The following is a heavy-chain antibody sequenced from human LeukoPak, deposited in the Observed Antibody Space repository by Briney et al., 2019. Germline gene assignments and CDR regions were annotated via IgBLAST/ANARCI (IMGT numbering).Heavy chain of an antibody. Sequence: QPGGSLRLSCAPSGFTFSGSAMHWVRQASGKGLEWVGQIRSKTNNYATTYAASVKGRFTISRDESKNTAYLQMNSLKNEDTAVYYCTRWAENDAFDIWGQGTMVTVSS. CDR3: TRWAENDAFDI. CDR1: GFTFSGSA. J-gene: IGHJ3*02. V-gene: IGHV3-73*01. CDR2: IRSKTNNYAT.